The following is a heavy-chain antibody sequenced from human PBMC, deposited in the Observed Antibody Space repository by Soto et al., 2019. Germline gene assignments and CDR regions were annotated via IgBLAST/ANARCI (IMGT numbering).Heavy chain of an antibody. D-gene: IGHD2-21*02. CDR2: ISGSGGST. J-gene: IGHJ4*02. CDR1: GFTFNNYA. Sequence: PGGSLRLSCAASGFTFNNYAMSWVRQAPGKGLEWVSGISGSGGSTYYADSVKGRFTISRDNSMNTLFLQMNSLRAEDAAVYYCAKYTQVVVTAYFDYWGQGALVTVSS. CDR3: AKYTQVVVTAYFDY. V-gene: IGHV3-23*01.